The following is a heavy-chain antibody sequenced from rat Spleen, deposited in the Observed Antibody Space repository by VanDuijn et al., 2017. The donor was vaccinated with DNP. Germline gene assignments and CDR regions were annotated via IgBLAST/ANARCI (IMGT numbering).Heavy chain of an antibody. CDR1: GYSITSNY. V-gene: IGHV3-1*01. CDR3: VRYGRYNYYFDY. D-gene: IGHD1-5*01. J-gene: IGHJ2*01. Sequence: EVQFQESGPGLVKPSQSLSLTCSVTGYSITSNYWGWIRKFPGNKVEWIGHISYSDTTSNNPSLKSRISITRDASKNQFFLQLNSVTTEDTATYYCVRYGRYNYYFDYWGQGVMVTVSS. CDR2: ISYSDTT.